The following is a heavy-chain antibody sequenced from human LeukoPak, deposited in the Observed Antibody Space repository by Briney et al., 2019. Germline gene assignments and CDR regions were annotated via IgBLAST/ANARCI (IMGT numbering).Heavy chain of an antibody. CDR3: AKTISPGVVARGFDP. Sequence: SETLSLTCAVYGGSFSGYYWSWIRQPPGKGLEWIGEINHSGSTNYNPSLKSRVTISVDTSKNQFSLKLSSVTAEDTAVYHCAKTISPGVVARGFDPWGQGTLVTVSS. CDR2: INHSGST. D-gene: IGHD2-15*01. CDR1: GGSFSGYY. V-gene: IGHV4-34*01. J-gene: IGHJ5*02.